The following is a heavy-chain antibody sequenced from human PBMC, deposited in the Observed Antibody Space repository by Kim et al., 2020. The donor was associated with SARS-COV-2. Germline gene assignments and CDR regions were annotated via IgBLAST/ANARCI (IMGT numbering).Heavy chain of an antibody. D-gene: IGHD7-27*01. V-gene: IGHV3-30*07. CDR3: ARDVAMLGYWGYFDY. Sequence: DSVKGRFTISRDNSKNTLYLQMNSLRAEDTAVYYCARDVAMLGYWGYFDYWGQGTLVTVSS. J-gene: IGHJ4*02.